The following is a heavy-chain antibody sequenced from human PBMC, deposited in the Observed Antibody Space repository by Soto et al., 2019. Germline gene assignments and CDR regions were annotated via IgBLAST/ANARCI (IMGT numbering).Heavy chain of an antibody. Sequence: SVKVSCKASGVTFNRQDMRWVRQAPGQGLEWMGGIIPMFGTPHYAEKFQDRVTITADESTGTAYLELSSLTSEDTAVYYCARGPYSSGWYNGGARSDYWGQGTLVTVSS. CDR3: ARGPYSSGWYNGGARSDY. J-gene: IGHJ4*02. D-gene: IGHD6-19*01. V-gene: IGHV1-69*13. CDR2: IIPMFGTP. CDR1: GVTFNRQD.